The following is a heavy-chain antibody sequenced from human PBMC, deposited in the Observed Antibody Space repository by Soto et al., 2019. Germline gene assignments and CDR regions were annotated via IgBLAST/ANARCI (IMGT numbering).Heavy chain of an antibody. J-gene: IGHJ6*03. CDR1: GFSFSTSG. CDR3: ARGVGNYYYYMDV. D-gene: IGHD7-27*01. Sequence: GGSLRLSCAASGFSFSTSGMHWVRQAPGKGLEWVAVIWYDGSNRYYADSVKGRFTISRDNSKNTLYVQMDSLRAEDTAVYYCARGVGNYYYYMDVWGKGTTVTVSS. CDR2: IWYDGSNR. V-gene: IGHV3-33*01.